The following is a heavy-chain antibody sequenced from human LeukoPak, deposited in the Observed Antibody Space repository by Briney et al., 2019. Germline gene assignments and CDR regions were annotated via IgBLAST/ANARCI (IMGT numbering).Heavy chain of an antibody. CDR3: ARALRITFGGGRGAFDI. V-gene: IGHV5-10-1*01. Sequence: GESLKISCKGSGYSFTNYWISWVRQMPGKGLEWMGRIDPSDSYTNYSPSFQGHLTISADKSISTAYLPWSSLKASDTAMYYCARALRITFGGGRGAFDIWGQGTMVTVS. J-gene: IGHJ3*02. CDR1: GYSFTNYW. CDR2: IDPSDSYT. D-gene: IGHD3-16*01.